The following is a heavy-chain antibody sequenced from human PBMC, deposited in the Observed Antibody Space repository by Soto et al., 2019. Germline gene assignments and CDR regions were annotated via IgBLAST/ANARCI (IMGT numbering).Heavy chain of an antibody. Sequence: ASVKVSCKASGYTFTSYGISWVRQAPGQGLEWMGWISAYNGNTNYAQKLQGRVTMTTDTSTSTAYMELRSLRSDDTAVYYCARDPGGGDSRGYYVVVWGQGTLVTVSS. CDR1: GYTFTSYG. D-gene: IGHD3-22*01. V-gene: IGHV1-18*01. CDR2: ISAYNGNT. CDR3: ARDPGGGDSRGYYVVV. J-gene: IGHJ4*02.